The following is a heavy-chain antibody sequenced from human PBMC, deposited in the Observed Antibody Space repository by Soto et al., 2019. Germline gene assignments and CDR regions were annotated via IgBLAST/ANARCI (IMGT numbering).Heavy chain of an antibody. Sequence: QVQLVQSGAEVKKPGASVKVSCKVSGYTLTELSMHWVRQAPGKGLEWMGGFDPEDGETIYAQKFQGRVTMTEDTSTDPAYMELSSLSSADTAVYYCATIGHCISTSCYAGDYWGQGTLVTVSS. CDR3: ATIGHCISTSCYAGDY. CDR1: GYTLTELS. V-gene: IGHV1-24*01. CDR2: FDPEDGET. D-gene: IGHD2-2*01. J-gene: IGHJ4*02.